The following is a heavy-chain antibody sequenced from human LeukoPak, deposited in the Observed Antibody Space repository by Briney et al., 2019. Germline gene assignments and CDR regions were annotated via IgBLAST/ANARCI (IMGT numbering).Heavy chain of an antibody. CDR2: IKSDGSST. Sequence: GGSLRLSCAASGFIFSSYWMHWVRQAPGKGLVWVSRIKSDGSSTSYADSVKGRFTISRDNAKNTLYLQMNSLRAKDTAVYYCARRGAATDSFDIWGQGTMVTVSS. J-gene: IGHJ3*02. CDR1: GFIFSSYW. D-gene: IGHD1-26*01. CDR3: ARRGAATDSFDI. V-gene: IGHV3-74*01.